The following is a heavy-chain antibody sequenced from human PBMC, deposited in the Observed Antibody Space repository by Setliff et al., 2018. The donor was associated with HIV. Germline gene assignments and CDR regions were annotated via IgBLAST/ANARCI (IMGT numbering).Heavy chain of an antibody. Sequence: ASVKVSCKASGYTFTGYYMHWVRQAPGQGLEWMGWINPNSGGTNYAQKFQGWVTMTRDTSISTAYMELSRLRSDDTAVYYCARSQGIVPAAPRWYWGQGTRVTVSS. CDR2: INPNSGGT. CDR3: ARSQGIVPAAPRWY. J-gene: IGHJ4*02. V-gene: IGHV1-2*04. D-gene: IGHD2-2*01. CDR1: GYTFTGYY.